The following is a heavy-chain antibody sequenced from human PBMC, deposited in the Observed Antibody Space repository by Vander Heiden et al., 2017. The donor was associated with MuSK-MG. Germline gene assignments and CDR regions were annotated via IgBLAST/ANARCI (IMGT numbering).Heavy chain of an antibody. CDR3: ARKYYDILTGPSGMDV. CDR2: ISAYNGNT. V-gene: IGHV1-18*04. D-gene: IGHD3-9*01. Sequence: QVQLVQSGAEVKKPGASVKVSCKASGYTFTSYGISWLRQAPGQGLEWMGWISAYNGNTNYAQKLQGRVTMTTDTSTSTAYMELRSLRSDDTAVYYCARKYYDILTGPSGMDVWGQGTTVTVSS. J-gene: IGHJ6*02. CDR1: GYTFTSYG.